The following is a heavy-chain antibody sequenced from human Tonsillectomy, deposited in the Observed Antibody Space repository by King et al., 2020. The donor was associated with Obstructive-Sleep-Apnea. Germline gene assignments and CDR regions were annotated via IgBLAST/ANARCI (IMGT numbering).Heavy chain of an antibody. CDR1: GGSFSGYY. D-gene: IGHD1-26*01. V-gene: IGHV4-34*01. CDR3: AREREY. J-gene: IGHJ4*02. Sequence: VQLQQWGARLLKPSETLSLTCAVYGGSFSGYYWNWIRQPPGKGLEWIGEINHSGSTNYNQSLKSRVTLSVDTSKNQFSLKLSSVTAADTAIYYCAREREYWGQGTLVTVSS. CDR2: INHSGST.